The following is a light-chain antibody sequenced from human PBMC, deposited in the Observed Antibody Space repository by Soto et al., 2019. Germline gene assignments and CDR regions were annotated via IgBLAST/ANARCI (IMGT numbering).Light chain of an antibody. CDR2: GAS. CDR3: HQYDSIVQT. CDR1: QSVGSSY. Sequence: EVVMTQSPATLSLSPGERATLSCRASQSVGSSYLAWYQQKPGQAPRLLIYGASSRATGIPDRFSGSGSGTDFTLTISRLEPEDFAVYYCHQYDSIVQTFGQGTKVDIK. V-gene: IGKV3-20*01. J-gene: IGKJ1*01.